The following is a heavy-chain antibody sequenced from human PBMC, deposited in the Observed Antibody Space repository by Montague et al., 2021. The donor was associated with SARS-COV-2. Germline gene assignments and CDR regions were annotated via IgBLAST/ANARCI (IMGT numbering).Heavy chain of an antibody. D-gene: IGHD4-23*01. CDR3: ARWDHHALTLVGLRGKSASDY. V-gene: IGHV4-34*01. CDR2: INNSGTT. Sequence: SQTLSLTCAVYGGSFTGYYCTWIRQSPAKGLEWISEINNSGTTNYNFNPSLRRRVIISVDTSKSQSSLKLSSVIASDTGVYYCARWDHHALTLVGLRGKSASDYWGQGTLVTVSS. CDR1: GGSFTGYY. J-gene: IGHJ4*02.